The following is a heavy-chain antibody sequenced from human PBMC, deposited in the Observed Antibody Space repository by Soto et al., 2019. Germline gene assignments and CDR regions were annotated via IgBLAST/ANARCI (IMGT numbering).Heavy chain of an antibody. CDR3: ARDDYDYIWGSYRKTFDY. CDR1: GGTFSSYT. D-gene: IGHD3-16*02. CDR2: IIPILGIA. V-gene: IGHV1-69*04. Sequence: ASVKVSCKASGGTFSSYTISWVRQAPGQGLEWKGKIIPILGIANYAQKFQGRVTITADKSTSTAYKELSSLRSEDTAVYYCARDDYDYIWGSYRKTFDYWGQGTLVTVSS. J-gene: IGHJ4*02.